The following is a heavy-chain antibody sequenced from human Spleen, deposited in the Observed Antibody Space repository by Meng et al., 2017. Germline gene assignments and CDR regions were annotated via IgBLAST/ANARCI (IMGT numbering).Heavy chain of an antibody. CDR2: IWYDGSNK. V-gene: IGHV3-30*01. J-gene: IGHJ4*02. CDR3: ARSRRYFDY. Sequence: HVQLVESGGGVVQPGRSLRLSCAASGFTFSSYDMHWVRQAPGKGLEWVAVIWYDGSNKYYADSVKGRFTISRDNSKNTLYLQINSLTVEDTAVYYCARSRRYFDYWGQGTLVTVS. D-gene: IGHD2-2*01. CDR1: GFTFSSYD.